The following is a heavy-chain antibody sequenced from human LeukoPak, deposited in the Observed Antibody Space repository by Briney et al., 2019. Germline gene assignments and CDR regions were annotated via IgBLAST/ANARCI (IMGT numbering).Heavy chain of an antibody. CDR2: IKQDGSEK. CDR1: GSTFSSYW. V-gene: IGHV3-7*01. CDR3: ARVTTMIVVAPGDY. Sequence: PGGSLRLSCVASGSTFSSYWMSWFRQAPGTWLDFVANIKQDGSEKHYVDSVKGRFTISRDNGKNSLYLQMNSLRVDDTAVYYCARVTTMIVVAPGDYWGQGTLVTVSS. J-gene: IGHJ4*02. D-gene: IGHD3-22*01.